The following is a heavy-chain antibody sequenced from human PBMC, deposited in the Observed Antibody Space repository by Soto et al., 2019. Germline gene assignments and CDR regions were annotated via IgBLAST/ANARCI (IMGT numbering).Heavy chain of an antibody. CDR1: GGSISSYY. J-gene: IGHJ4*02. V-gene: IGHV4-59*08. CDR2: IYYSGST. Sequence: SETLSLTCTVSGGSISSYYWSWIRQPPGKGLEWIGYIYYSGSTNYNPSLKSRVTISVDTSKNQFSLKLSSVTAADTAVYYCATLYSGYDFNDYWGQGTLVTVSS. D-gene: IGHD5-12*01. CDR3: ATLYSGYDFNDY.